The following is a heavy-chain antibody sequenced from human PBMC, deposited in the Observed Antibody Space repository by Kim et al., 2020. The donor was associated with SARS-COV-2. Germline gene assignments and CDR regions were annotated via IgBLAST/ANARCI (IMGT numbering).Heavy chain of an antibody. CDR3: ATGIHDYGGNAAADY. V-gene: IGHV1-24*01. J-gene: IGHJ4*02. Sequence: QKFQGRVTMTEDTSTGTAYMELSSLRSEDTAVYYCATGIHDYGGNAAADYWGQGTLVTVSS. D-gene: IGHD4-17*01.